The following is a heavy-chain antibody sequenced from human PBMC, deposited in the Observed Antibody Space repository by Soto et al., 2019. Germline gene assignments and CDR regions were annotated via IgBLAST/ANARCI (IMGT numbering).Heavy chain of an antibody. Sequence: SETLSLTCTVSGCSISSSSYYWGWIRQPPGKGLEWIGSIYYSGSTYYNPSLKSRVTISVDTSKNQFSLKLSSVTAADTAVYYCARLMYSNSWYXGYWGQGTLVTVSS. D-gene: IGHD6-13*01. CDR1: GCSISSSSYY. CDR3: ARLMYSNSWYXGY. J-gene: IGHJ4*02. CDR2: IYYSGST. V-gene: IGHV4-39*01.